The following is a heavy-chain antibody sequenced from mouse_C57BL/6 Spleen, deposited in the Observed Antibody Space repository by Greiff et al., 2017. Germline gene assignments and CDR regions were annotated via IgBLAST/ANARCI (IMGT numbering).Heavy chain of an antibody. V-gene: IGHV1-26*01. Sequence: VQLQQSGPELVKPGASVKISCKASGYTFTDYYMNWVKQSHGKSLEWIGDINPNNGGTSYNQKFKGKATLTVDKSSSTAYMELRSLTSEDSAVYYCAREGNRAGDYWGQGTTLTVSS. J-gene: IGHJ2*01. D-gene: IGHD2-1*01. CDR2: INPNNGGT. CDR3: AREGNRAGDY. CDR1: GYTFTDYY.